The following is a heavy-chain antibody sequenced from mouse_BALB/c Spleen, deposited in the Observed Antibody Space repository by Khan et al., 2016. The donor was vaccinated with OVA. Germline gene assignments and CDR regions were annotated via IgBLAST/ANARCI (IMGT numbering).Heavy chain of an antibody. D-gene: IGHD1-1*01. J-gene: IGHJ1*01. CDR2: IWTGGGT. V-gene: IGHV2-9-2*01. CDR1: GFSLTNYD. CDR3: VRRGNSYGSFYWYFDV. Sequence: QVQLKESGPGLVAPSQSLSITCTVSGFSLTNYDISWIRQPPGKGLEWLGVIWTGGGTNYNSAFMSRLSISKDNSKSQVFLKMNSLQTDDTAIKYCVRRGNSYGSFYWYFDVWGAGTTVTVSS.